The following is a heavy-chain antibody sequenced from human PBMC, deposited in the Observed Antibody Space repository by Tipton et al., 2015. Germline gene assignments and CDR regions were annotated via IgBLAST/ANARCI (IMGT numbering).Heavy chain of an antibody. D-gene: IGHD1-26*01. J-gene: IGHJ4*02. Sequence: TLSLTCSVSGGSITSYYWSWIRQPAGKGLEWIGRIYTSGSTRYNPSLKSRVTMSVDTSKNHFSLRLNSVTAADTAVYYCAREVYSGSYSGFDYWGQGTLVTVSS. CDR1: GGSITSYY. CDR3: AREVYSGSYSGFDY. CDR2: IYTSGST. V-gene: IGHV4-4*07.